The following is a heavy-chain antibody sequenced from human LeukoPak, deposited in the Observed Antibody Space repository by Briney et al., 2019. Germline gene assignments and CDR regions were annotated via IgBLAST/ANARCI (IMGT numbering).Heavy chain of an antibody. CDR3: AIHLGDSGSHELDY. V-gene: IGHV4-39*01. D-gene: IGHD1-26*01. Sequence: SETLSLTCTVSGGSISSSSYYWGWIRQPPGKGLEWIGSIYYSGSTYYNPSLKSRVTISVDTSKNQFSLKLSSVTAADTAVYYCAIHLGDSGSHELDYWGQGTLVTVPS. J-gene: IGHJ4*02. CDR1: GGSISSSSYY. CDR2: IYYSGST.